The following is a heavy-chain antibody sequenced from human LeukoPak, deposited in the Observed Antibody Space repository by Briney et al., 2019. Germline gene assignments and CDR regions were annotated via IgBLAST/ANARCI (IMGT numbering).Heavy chain of an antibody. D-gene: IGHD3-10*01. CDR3: ARVGDHFHWYLDL. J-gene: IGHJ2*01. V-gene: IGHV3-53*01. CDR1: GFIFSGYY. CDR2: LYSGSDT. Sequence: PGGSLRLSCATSGFIFSGYYMSWIRQAPGKGLEWVSILYSGSDTYYANSVKGRFTISRDSSKNILFLQMNDLRAEDTAVYYCARVGDHFHWYLDLWGRGTLVTVSS.